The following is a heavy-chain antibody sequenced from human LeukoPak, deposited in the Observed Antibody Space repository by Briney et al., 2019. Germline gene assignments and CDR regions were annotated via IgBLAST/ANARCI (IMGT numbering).Heavy chain of an antibody. CDR2: ISSSSNYI. CDR3: ARDVGASAPDAFDI. D-gene: IGHD1-26*01. V-gene: IGHV3-21*01. J-gene: IGHJ3*02. CDR1: GFTFSTYN. Sequence: GGSLRLSCAASGFTFSTYNMNWVRQAPGKGLEWVSSISSSSNYIYYADSVKGRFTISRDNAKNSLYLRMNSLRAEDTDVYYCARDVGASAPDAFDIWGQGTMVTVSS.